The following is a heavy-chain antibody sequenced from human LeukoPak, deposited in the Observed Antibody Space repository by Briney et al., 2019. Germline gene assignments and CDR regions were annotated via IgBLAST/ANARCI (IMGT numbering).Heavy chain of an antibody. CDR3: ARDQYYDSKGWFDP. J-gene: IGHJ5*02. V-gene: IGHV1-18*01. Sequence: GASVKVSCKSSGYTFNSYGITWVRQAPGQGLEWMGWIHTYNGRTNYAQKLQGRVTMTTDTSTSTAYMELRSLRSDDTAVYYCARDQYYDSKGWFDPWGQGTLVTVSS. CDR2: IHTYNGRT. D-gene: IGHD3-22*01. CDR1: GYTFNSYG.